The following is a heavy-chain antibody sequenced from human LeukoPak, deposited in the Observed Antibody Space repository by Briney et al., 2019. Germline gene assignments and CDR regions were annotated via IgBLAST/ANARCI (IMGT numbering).Heavy chain of an antibody. CDR1: GGSYSGYY. Sequence: SETLSLTCAVYGGSYSGYYWSWIRQPPGKGLEWIGEINHSGSTNYNPSLKSRVTISVDTSKNQFSLKLSSVTAADTAAYYCARGGYCSSTSCHGWFDPWGQGTLVTVSS. V-gene: IGHV4-34*01. CDR3: ARGGYCSSTSCHGWFDP. D-gene: IGHD2-2*01. J-gene: IGHJ5*02. CDR2: INHSGST.